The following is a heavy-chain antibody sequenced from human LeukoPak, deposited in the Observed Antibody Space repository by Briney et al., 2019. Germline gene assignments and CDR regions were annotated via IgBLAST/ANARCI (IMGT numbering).Heavy chain of an antibody. D-gene: IGHD2-15*01. Sequence: ASVKVSCKASGYTFASYGISWVRQAPGQGPEWVGWISVYNGNTENAQKFQGRVTMTTDTSTSTAYMQLWSLRSEDTAVYYCATGPLYYSGGSCYSFDYWGQGTLVTVSS. J-gene: IGHJ4*02. CDR3: ATGPLYYSGGSCYSFDY. CDR1: GYTFASYG. V-gene: IGHV1-18*01. CDR2: ISVYNGNT.